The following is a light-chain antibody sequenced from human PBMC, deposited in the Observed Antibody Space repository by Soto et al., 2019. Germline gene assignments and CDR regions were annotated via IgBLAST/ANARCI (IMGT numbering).Light chain of an antibody. CDR1: QGIRND. J-gene: IGKJ5*01. V-gene: IGKV1-6*01. Sequence: AIQVTQSPSSLSASVGDRVTITCRASQGIRNDLGWYKQTQGKAPKLRIYAASRLQRGVPSRFSGRGAGTDFTLTISSLQTEDFATYYCLQDYNYPITFGQGTRLEIK. CDR3: LQDYNYPIT. CDR2: AAS.